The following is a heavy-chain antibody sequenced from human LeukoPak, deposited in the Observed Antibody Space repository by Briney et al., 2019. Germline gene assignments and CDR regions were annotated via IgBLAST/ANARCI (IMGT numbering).Heavy chain of an antibody. V-gene: IGHV3-23*01. D-gene: IGHD3-3*01. J-gene: IGHJ6*03. CDR1: GFTFSSYA. Sequence: PGGSLRLSCAASGFTFSSYAMSWVRQAPGKGLEWVSAISGSGGSTYYADSVKGRFTISRDNSKNTLYLQMNSLRAEDTAVYYCARDGEYYDFWSGYQATYYYYYMDVWGKGTTVTVSS. CDR2: ISGSGGST. CDR3: ARDGEYYDFWSGYQATYYYYYMDV.